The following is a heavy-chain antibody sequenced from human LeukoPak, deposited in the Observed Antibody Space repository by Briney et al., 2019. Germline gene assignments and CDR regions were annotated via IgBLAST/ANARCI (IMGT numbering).Heavy chain of an antibody. Sequence: ASVKVSCKSSVYTFTGYYMHCVRQAPGQGLEWMGWINPNSCGTNYAQKFQGWVTMTTDTSISTAYMELSRLRSDDTAVYYCARAGIAAISFDYWGQGTLVTVSS. D-gene: IGHD6-13*01. CDR2: INPNSCGT. CDR3: ARAGIAAISFDY. V-gene: IGHV1-2*04. J-gene: IGHJ4*02. CDR1: VYTFTGYY.